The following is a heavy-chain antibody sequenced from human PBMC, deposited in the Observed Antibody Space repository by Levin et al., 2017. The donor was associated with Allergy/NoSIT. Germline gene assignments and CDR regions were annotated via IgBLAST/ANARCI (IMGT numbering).Heavy chain of an antibody. CDR3: ARDQGRWLDS. V-gene: IGHV4-31*03. J-gene: IGHJ5*01. CDR2: ISYSGST. D-gene: IGHD6-6*01. CDR1: GASVSSTFYY. Sequence: PSETLSLTCSVSGASVSSTFYYWTWIRQHPGKVLEWIGYISYSGSTYYNPSLKSRLSISLDTAKNQFSLKLTSVTAADTAVYYCARDQGRWLDSWGPGTLVTVSS.